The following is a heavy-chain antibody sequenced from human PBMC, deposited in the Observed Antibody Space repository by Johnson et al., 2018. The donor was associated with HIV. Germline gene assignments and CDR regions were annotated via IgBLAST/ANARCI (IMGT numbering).Heavy chain of an antibody. J-gene: IGHJ3*02. CDR3: ARDGPTRLVGSRGVFDAFDI. CDR1: GFTFSSYA. CDR2: ISYDGSNK. D-gene: IGHD1-26*01. Sequence: VQLVESGGGLVQPGGSLRLSCAASGFTFSSYAMHWVRQAPGKGLEWVAVISYDGSNKYYADSVKGRFTISRDNSKNTLYLQMNSLRAEDTAVYYCARDGPTRLVGSRGVFDAFDIWGQGTMVTVSS. V-gene: IGHV3-30*04.